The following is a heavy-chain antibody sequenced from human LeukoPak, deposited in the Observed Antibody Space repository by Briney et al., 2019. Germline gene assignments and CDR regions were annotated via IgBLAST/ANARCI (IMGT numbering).Heavy chain of an antibody. CDR3: ASQTTVKYYFDY. Sequence: PGGSLRLSCAASGFTVNSNYMSWVRQAPGKGLEWVSVIYSGGSTYYADSVKGRFTISRDNSKNRLYLQLNSLRGEDTAVYYCASQTTVKYYFDYWGQGTLVTVSS. CDR2: IYSGGST. J-gene: IGHJ4*02. D-gene: IGHD4-17*01. V-gene: IGHV3-53*01. CDR1: GFTVNSNY.